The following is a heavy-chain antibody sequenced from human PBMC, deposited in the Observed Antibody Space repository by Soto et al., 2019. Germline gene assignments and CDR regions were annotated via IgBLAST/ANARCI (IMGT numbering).Heavy chain of an antibody. J-gene: IGHJ5*02. CDR1: GFTFSGSA. V-gene: IGHV3-73*01. CDR3: TRHAPGLGGGYTWFDP. CDR2: IRSKANSYAT. Sequence: HPGGSLRLSCAASGFTFSGSAMHWVRQASGKGLEWVGRIRSKANSYATAYAASVKGRLTISRDDSKNTAYLQMNSLKTEDTAVYYCTRHAPGLGGGYTWFDPCGQGTLVTLSS. D-gene: IGHD2-15*01.